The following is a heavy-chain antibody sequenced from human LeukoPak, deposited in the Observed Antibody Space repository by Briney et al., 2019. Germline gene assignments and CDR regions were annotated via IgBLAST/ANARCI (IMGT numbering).Heavy chain of an antibody. CDR2: IIPIDGTA. J-gene: IGHJ3*02. Sequence: GSSVKVSCKASRDTFTRCAFSWVRQAPGQGLEWMGGIIPIDGTANFAQKFQGRVTITADQSTSTAYMELSSLRSEGTAIYYCARDPGAPVRAFDIWGQGTLVTVSS. CDR3: ARDPGAPVRAFDI. V-gene: IGHV1-69*01. CDR1: RDTFTRCA. D-gene: IGHD3-10*01.